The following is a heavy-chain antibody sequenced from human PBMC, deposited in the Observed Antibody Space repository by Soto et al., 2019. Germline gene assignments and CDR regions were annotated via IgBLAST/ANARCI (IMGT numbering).Heavy chain of an antibody. CDR2: ISNDGSNK. CDR1: GFTFRTFA. Sequence: PGGSLRLSCAASGFTFRTFAMHWLRQAPGKGLEWVAVISNDGSNKYFLDSVKGRFTVSRDNSNNTLYLQMDSLRAEDTAVYYCARDKKPFNWSPSILKSYYYGMDVWGQGTTVTVSS. V-gene: IGHV3-30-3*01. D-gene: IGHD1-1*01. CDR3: ARDKKPFNWSPSILKSYYYGMDV. J-gene: IGHJ6*02.